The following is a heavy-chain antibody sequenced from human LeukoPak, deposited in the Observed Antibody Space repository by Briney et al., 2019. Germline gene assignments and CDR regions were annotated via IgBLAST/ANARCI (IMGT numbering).Heavy chain of an antibody. D-gene: IGHD4-17*01. V-gene: IGHV1-46*01. J-gene: IGHJ4*02. CDR3: AKEYGDYVPYFDY. CDR1: GYTFTSYY. Sequence: ASVKVSCKASGYTFTSYYMHWVRQAPGQGLEWMGLINPTGGSTGYAQKFQGRVTMTRDMSTSTDYMELSSLRAEDTAVYYCAKEYGDYVPYFDYWGQGTLVTVSS. CDR2: INPTGGST.